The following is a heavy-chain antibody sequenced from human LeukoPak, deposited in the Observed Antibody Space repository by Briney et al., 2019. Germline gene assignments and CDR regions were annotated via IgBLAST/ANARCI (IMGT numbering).Heavy chain of an antibody. V-gene: IGHV3-48*02. Sequence: GGSLRLSCATSGFTFSSYSMSWVRQAPGKGLEWVSYISSSGSTIYYAASVKGRFTISRDNARKSVSLQMNSLRDEDTAVYYCARTTVFGYWGQGTLVTVSS. J-gene: IGHJ4*02. CDR3: ARTTVFGY. D-gene: IGHD1-14*01. CDR2: ISSSGSTI. CDR1: GFTFSSYS.